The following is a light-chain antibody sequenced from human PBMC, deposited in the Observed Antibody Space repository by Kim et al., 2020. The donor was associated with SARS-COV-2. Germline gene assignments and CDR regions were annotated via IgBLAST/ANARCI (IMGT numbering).Light chain of an antibody. CDR3: TIWHNCAWH. J-gene: IGLJ2*01. CDR2: YKSDSHN. V-gene: IGLV5-45*03. CDR1: SDINVDSYR. Sequence: QPVLTKPSSLAASPGASASLTCTLRSDINVDSYRISWYQQKPGSPPQYLLTYKSDSHNPQVSGVPSRFSGSKDRSANAGILLVSGLQSEDEADYYCTIWHNCAWHFGGGTKVTVL.